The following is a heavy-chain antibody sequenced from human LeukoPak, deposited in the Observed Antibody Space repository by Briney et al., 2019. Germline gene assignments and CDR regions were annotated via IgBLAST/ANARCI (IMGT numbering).Heavy chain of an antibody. J-gene: IGHJ4*02. Sequence: GGSLRLSCAASGFTFSSYGMHWVRQAPGKGLEWVAFISYDGSNKYYADSVKGRFTISRDNSKNTLYLQMNSLRAEDTAVYYCAKDLYSYGTHFDYWGQGTLVTVSS. CDR1: GFTFSSYG. D-gene: IGHD5-18*01. CDR2: ISYDGSNK. V-gene: IGHV3-30*18. CDR3: AKDLYSYGTHFDY.